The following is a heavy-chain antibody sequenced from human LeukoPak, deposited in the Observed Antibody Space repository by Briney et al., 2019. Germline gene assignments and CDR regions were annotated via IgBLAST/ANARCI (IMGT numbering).Heavy chain of an antibody. V-gene: IGHV4-59*01. CDR1: GGPISNYF. CDR2: IYYSGST. J-gene: IGHJ4*02. D-gene: IGHD6-19*01. CDR3: ARDSGYNSPFYY. Sequence: SETLSLTCTVSGGPISNYFWSWIRQPPGKGLEWIGYIYYSGSTNFNPSLKSRVTMSVDTSKNQFSLKLSSVTAADTAVYYFARDSGYNSPFYYWGQGTLVTVSS.